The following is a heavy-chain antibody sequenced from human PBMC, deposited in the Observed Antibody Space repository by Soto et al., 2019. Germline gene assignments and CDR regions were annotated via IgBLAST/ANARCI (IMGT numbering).Heavy chain of an antibody. CDR1: GFTFSSYA. CDR3: ARSRVLRYSFAFDI. V-gene: IGHV3-30-3*01. D-gene: IGHD3-9*01. Sequence: GGSLRLSCAASGFTFSSYAMHWVRQAPGKGLEWVAVISYDGSNKYYADSVKGRFTISRDNSKNTLYLQMNSLRAEDTAVYYCARSRVLRYSFAFDIWGQGAMVTVSS. CDR2: ISYDGSNK. J-gene: IGHJ3*02.